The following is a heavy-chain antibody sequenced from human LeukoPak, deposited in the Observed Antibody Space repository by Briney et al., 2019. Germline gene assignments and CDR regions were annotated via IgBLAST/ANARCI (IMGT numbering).Heavy chain of an antibody. D-gene: IGHD6-19*01. Sequence: GESLTISCKGSGYSFTSYWIGWVRQMPGKGLEWMGIIYPGDSDTRYSPSFQGQVTISADKSISTAYLQWSSLKASDTAMYYCARGKQDEAVAVGYFDYWGQGTLVTVSS. CDR2: IYPGDSDT. CDR3: ARGKQDEAVAVGYFDY. V-gene: IGHV5-51*01. J-gene: IGHJ4*02. CDR1: GYSFTSYW.